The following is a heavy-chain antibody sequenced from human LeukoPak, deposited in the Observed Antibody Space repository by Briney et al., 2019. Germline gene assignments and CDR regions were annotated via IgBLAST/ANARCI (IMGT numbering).Heavy chain of an antibody. V-gene: IGHV3-23*01. D-gene: IGHD3-10*01. Sequence: GGSLRLSCAASGFRFSDYTMTWVRQAPGKGPEWVSAIGGRGGSTYYADSVKGRFTISRDNSKNTLYLQMNSLRGEDTAIYYCARDYKADFWGQGTLVTASS. J-gene: IGHJ4*02. CDR1: GFRFSDYT. CDR2: IGGRGGST. CDR3: ARDYKADF.